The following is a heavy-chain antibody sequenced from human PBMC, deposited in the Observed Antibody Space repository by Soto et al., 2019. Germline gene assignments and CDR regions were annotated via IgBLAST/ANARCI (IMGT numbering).Heavy chain of an antibody. CDR2: ISYDGSNK. D-gene: IGHD3-9*01. Sequence: QVQLVESGGGVVQPGRSLRLSCAASGFTFSSHAMHWVRQAPSKGLEWVAVISYDGSNKYYTDSVKGRFTISRDNSKNTLYLQRNSLRAEDTAVYYCARGYAYDISAGLGDYWGQGTLVTVSS. CDR1: GFTFSSHA. CDR3: ARGYAYDISAGLGDY. V-gene: IGHV3-30-3*01. J-gene: IGHJ4*02.